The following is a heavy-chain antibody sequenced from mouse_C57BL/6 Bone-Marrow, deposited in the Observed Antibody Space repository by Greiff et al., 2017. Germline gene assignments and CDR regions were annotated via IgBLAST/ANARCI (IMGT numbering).Heavy chain of an antibody. CDR3: ARDYYGNYVINY. Sequence: VQLQQSGPELVKPGASVKISCKASGYSFTGYYMHWVKQSSEKSLEWIGEINPSTGGISYNQKFKGKATLTVDKSSSTAYMQLKSLTSDDSAVYSGARDYYGNYVINYWGQGTTLTVSS. J-gene: IGHJ2*01. CDR1: GYSFTGYY. CDR2: INPSTGGI. D-gene: IGHD2-1*01. V-gene: IGHV1-43*01.